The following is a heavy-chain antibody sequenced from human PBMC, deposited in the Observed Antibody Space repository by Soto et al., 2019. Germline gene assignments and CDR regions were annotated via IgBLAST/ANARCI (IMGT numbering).Heavy chain of an antibody. CDR3: ASSVAAGYSYGYHPLAH. CDR2: TYIGGST. Sequence: SETLSLTCSVSGGSISSSRYYWTWIRQVPGKGLEWIGYTYIGGSTYYDPSLKSRLSISLDTSKNQFSLRLTSVSAADTAIYYCASSVAAGYSYGYHPLAHWGRATLATVSS. D-gene: IGHD5-18*01. CDR1: GGSISSSRYY. V-gene: IGHV4-31*03. J-gene: IGHJ4*02.